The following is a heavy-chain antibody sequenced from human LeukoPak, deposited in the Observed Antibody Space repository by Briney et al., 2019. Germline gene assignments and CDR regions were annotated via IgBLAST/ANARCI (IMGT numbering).Heavy chain of an antibody. CDR1: GFTFSSYW. J-gene: IGHJ6*03. CDR2: IKQDGSEK. V-gene: IGHV3-7*01. D-gene: IGHD1-26*01. CDR3: ARVWGSYSGGWYYYYYMDV. Sequence: GGSLRLSCAASGFTFSSYWMSWVRQAPGKGLEWVANIKQDGSEKYYVDSVKGRFTISRDNAKNSLYLQMNSLRAEDTAVYYCARVWGSYSGGWYYYYYMDVWGKGTTVTVSS.